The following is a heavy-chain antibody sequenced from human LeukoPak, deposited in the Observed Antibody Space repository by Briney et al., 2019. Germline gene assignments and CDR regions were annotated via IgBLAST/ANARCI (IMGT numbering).Heavy chain of an antibody. D-gene: IGHD5-12*01. CDR3: ARAKGGYDAFDY. CDR1: GFTFSSYG. V-gene: IGHV3-33*01. Sequence: GGSLRLSCVASGFTFSSYGMHWVRQAPGKGLEWVAVIWYDGSNKYYADSVKGRFTISRDNSKNTLYLQMNSLRAEDTAVYYCARAKGGYDAFDYWGQGTLVTVSS. J-gene: IGHJ4*02. CDR2: IWYDGSNK.